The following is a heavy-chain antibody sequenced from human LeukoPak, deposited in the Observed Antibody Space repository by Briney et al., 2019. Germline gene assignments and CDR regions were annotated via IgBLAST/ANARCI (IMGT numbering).Heavy chain of an antibody. CDR1: GGSITNTNYY. V-gene: IGHV4-39*07. CDR2: IFYNGGP. Sequence: SETLSLTCTASGGSITNTNYYWAWVRQPPGKGLEWLGNIFYNGGPYFNPSLKSRVAISVDTSKNHFSLRLNSVTAADTAVYYCATYSGTYSAFDIWGLGTLVTVSS. CDR3: ATYSGTYSAFDI. J-gene: IGHJ3*02. D-gene: IGHD1-26*01.